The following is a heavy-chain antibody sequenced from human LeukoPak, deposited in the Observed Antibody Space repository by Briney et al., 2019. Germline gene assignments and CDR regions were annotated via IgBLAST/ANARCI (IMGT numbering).Heavy chain of an antibody. CDR1: GFPFSRHW. CDR2: IKQDGSEK. J-gene: IGHJ5*02. CDR3: ARDDCSSISCYHNWFDP. Sequence: GGSLRLSCAASGFPFSRHWMSWVRQAPGKGLGWGANIKQDGSEKYYVDSVKGRFTISRDNAKNSLYLRMNSLRAEDTAVYYCARDDCSSISCYHNWFDPWGQGTLVTVSS. V-gene: IGHV3-7*01. D-gene: IGHD2-2*01.